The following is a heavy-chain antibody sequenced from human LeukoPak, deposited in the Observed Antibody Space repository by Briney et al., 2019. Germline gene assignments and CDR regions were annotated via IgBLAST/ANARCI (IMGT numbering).Heavy chain of an antibody. Sequence: ETLSLTCAVYGGSFSGYYWSWIRQPPGKGLEWVSAISGSGDNTYYADSVKGRFTVSRDNSKDTLYLQMNSLRADDTAVYYCAKAFSGGKWTPDYWGQGTLVTVSS. V-gene: IGHV3-23*01. CDR3: AKAFSGGKWTPDY. D-gene: IGHD3-3*02. CDR1: GGSFSGYY. J-gene: IGHJ4*02. CDR2: ISGSGDNT.